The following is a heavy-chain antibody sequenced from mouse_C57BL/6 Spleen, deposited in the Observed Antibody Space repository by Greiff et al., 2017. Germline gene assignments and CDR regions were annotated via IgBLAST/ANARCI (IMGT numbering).Heavy chain of an antibody. J-gene: IGHJ2*01. CDR1: GYTFTSYW. CDR3: ASSYYGSYYFDY. V-gene: IGHV1-52*01. Sequence: VQLQQPGAELVRPGSSVKLSCKASGYTFTSYWMHWVKQRPIQGLEWIGNIDPSDSETHYNQKFKDKATLTVDKSSSTAYMQLSSLTSEDSAVYYCASSYYGSYYFDYWGQGTTLTVSS. CDR2: IDPSDSET. D-gene: IGHD1-1*01.